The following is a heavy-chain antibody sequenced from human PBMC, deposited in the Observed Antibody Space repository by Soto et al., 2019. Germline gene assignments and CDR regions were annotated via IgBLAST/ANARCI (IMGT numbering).Heavy chain of an antibody. CDR3: ARDLHGTYYYDS. CDR2: TYYRSKWHT. V-gene: IGHV6-1*01. J-gene: IGHJ4*02. Sequence: SQTLSLTCDISGDSVSSTSSIWNWIRQSPSRGLEWLGRTYYRSKWHTDYAVSVRGRITINPDTPKNQFFLQLSSVTPDDTAVNFCARDLHGTYYYDSWGQGTLVTVSS. D-gene: IGHD1-1*01. CDR1: GDSVSSTSSI.